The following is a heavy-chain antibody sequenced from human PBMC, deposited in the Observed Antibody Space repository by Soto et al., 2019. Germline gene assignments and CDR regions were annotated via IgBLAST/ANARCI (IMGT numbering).Heavy chain of an antibody. CDR3: AREGLVLVPNTVNSDYYYSAMDV. J-gene: IGHJ6*02. CDR2: ISAYNGNT. Sequence: GASVKVSWEACGNGFGSYARWWVRKAPGKSLEWMGWISAYNGNTHYAQKLQGRVTMTTDTSTSTAYMELRSLRSDDTAVYYCAREGLVLVPNTVNSDYYYSAMDVWGQGTTVTVSS. CDR1: GNGFGSYA. D-gene: IGHD1-20*01. V-gene: IGHV1-18*01.